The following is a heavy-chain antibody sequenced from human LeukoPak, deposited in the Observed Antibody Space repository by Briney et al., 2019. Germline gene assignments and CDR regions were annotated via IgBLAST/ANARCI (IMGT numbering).Heavy chain of an antibody. D-gene: IGHD1-1*01. V-gene: IGHV1-18*01. CDR3: ARVQLERSGEPFDY. CDR2: ISSYNGNT. J-gene: IGHJ4*02. Sequence: ASVKVPCKASGYTFTSYGISWVRQAPGQGLEWMGWISSYNGNTKYAEKLQGRVTMTTDTSTSTAYMELRSLRSDDTAVYYCARVQLERSGEPFDYWGQGTLVTVSS. CDR1: GYTFTSYG.